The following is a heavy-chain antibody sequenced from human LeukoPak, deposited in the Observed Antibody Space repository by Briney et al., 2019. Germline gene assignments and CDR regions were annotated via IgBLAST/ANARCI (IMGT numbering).Heavy chain of an antibody. Sequence: GGSLRLSCAASGFTFSSYSMNWVRQAPGKGLEWVSSISIDNIIYYADSVKGRFTISRDNAKNSLYLQLNSLRAEDTAVYYCAGRACSNGVCHFDYWGQGTLVTVSS. V-gene: IGHV3-21*01. J-gene: IGHJ4*02. CDR2: ISIDNII. CDR1: GFTFSSYS. D-gene: IGHD2-8*01. CDR3: AGRACSNGVCHFDY.